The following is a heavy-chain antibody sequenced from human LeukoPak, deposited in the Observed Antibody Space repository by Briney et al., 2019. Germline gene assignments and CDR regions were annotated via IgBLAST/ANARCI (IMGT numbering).Heavy chain of an antibody. CDR2: ISAYNGNT. J-gene: IGHJ4*02. CDR3: ARDRRIAVAGTIMSY. CDR1: GYTFTSYG. D-gene: IGHD6-19*01. V-gene: IGHV1-18*01. Sequence: ASVKVSCKASGYTFTSYGISWVRQAPGQGLEWMGWISAYNGNTNYAQKLQGRVTMNTDTSTSTAYMELRSLSSDDTAVYYCARDRRIAVAGTIMSYWGQGTLVTVSS.